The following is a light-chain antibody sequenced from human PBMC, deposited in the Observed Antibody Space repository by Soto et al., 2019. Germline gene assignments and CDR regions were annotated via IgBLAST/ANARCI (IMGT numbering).Light chain of an antibody. V-gene: IGKV1-5*03. CDR1: QSVSSK. CDR3: QQYSSYSRT. J-gene: IGKJ1*01. CDR2: RAS. Sequence: DIQMIQSPSTLSSSVGDRATITCRASQSVSSKLAWYQQRPGRAPRLLIYRASILTTGIPSRFSGSGSGTEFTLTISSLEPDDFAVYYCQQYSSYSRTFGQGTKVDIK.